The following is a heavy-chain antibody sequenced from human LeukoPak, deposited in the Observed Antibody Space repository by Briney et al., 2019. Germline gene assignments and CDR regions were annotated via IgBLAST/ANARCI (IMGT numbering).Heavy chain of an antibody. Sequence: PGGSLRLSCAASGFTFSSYGMHWVRQAPGKGLERVAVISYDGSNKYYADSVKGRFTISRDNSKNTLYLQMNSLRAEDTAVYYCAKDHRYNWNDGRPTTPKNYYYGMDVWGQGTTVTVSS. J-gene: IGHJ6*02. D-gene: IGHD1-1*01. CDR1: GFTFSSYG. CDR2: ISYDGSNK. CDR3: AKDHRYNWNDGRPTTPKNYYYGMDV. V-gene: IGHV3-30*18.